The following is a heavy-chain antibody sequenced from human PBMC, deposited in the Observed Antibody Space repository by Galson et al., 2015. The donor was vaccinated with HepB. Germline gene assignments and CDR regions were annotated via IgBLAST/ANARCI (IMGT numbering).Heavy chain of an antibody. D-gene: IGHD6-13*01. CDR1: GFTFSNAW. CDR3: TTEVEQQLVMARHFDY. J-gene: IGHJ4*02. CDR2: IKSKTDGGTT. V-gene: IGHV3-15*07. Sequence: SLRLSCAASGFTFSNAWMNWVRQAPGKGLEWVGRIKSKTDGGTTDYAAPVKGRFTISRDDSKNTLYLQMNSLKTEDTAVYYCTTEVEQQLVMARHFDYWGQGTLVTVSS.